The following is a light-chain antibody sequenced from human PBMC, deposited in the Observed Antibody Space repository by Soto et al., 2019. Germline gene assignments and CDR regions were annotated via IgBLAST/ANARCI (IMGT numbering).Light chain of an antibody. V-gene: IGLV2-23*01. J-gene: IGLJ3*02. Sequence: QSVLTQPASVSGSPGQSITISCTGTSSDVGSYNLVSWYQQHPGNAPKLMIYEGSKRPSGVSNRFFGSKSGNTASLTISGLQAEYEADYYCCSFGRGSTLVFGGGTKLTVL. CDR3: CSFGRGSTLV. CDR2: EGS. CDR1: SSDVGSYNL.